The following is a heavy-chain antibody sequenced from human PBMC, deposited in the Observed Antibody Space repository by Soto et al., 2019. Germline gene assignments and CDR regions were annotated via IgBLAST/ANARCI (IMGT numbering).Heavy chain of an antibody. D-gene: IGHD3-10*01. J-gene: IGHJ4*02. Sequence: EVQLLESGGGLVQPGGSLRLSCAASGFTFSSYAMSWVRQAPGKGLEWVSAISGSGGSTYYAESVKGRFTISRDNSKNTVYLEMNSLRAEDTAVYYCAKDRAGSGSYCGGGDYWGQGTLVTVSS. CDR2: ISGSGGST. V-gene: IGHV3-23*01. CDR3: AKDRAGSGSYCGGGDY. CDR1: GFTFSSYA.